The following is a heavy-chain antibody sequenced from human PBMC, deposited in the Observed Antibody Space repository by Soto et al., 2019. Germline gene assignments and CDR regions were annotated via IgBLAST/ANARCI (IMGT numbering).Heavy chain of an antibody. J-gene: IGHJ6*02. CDR1: GFTFSSYA. Sequence: LRLSCAASGFTFSSYAMHWVRQAPGKGLEWVAVISYDGSNKYYADSVKGRFTISRDNSKNTLYLQMNSLRAEDTAVYYCAREIEGMDVWGQGTTVTVSS. CDR2: ISYDGSNK. CDR3: AREIEGMDV. V-gene: IGHV3-30-3*01.